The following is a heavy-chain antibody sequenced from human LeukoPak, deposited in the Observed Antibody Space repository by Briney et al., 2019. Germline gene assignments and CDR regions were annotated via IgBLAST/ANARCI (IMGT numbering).Heavy chain of an antibody. J-gene: IGHJ6*03. CDR3: TRRAAAGWYYYYMDV. V-gene: IGHV3-23*01. D-gene: IGHD6-13*01. CDR2: ISGTGGST. CDR1: GFTFSTYA. Sequence: GGSLRLSCAASGFTFSTYAMTWVRQAPGKGLEWVSLISGTGGSTYYADSVKGRFTISRDNSKNTLYLQMNSLKTEDTAVYYCTRRAAAGWYYYYMDVWGKGTTVTVSS.